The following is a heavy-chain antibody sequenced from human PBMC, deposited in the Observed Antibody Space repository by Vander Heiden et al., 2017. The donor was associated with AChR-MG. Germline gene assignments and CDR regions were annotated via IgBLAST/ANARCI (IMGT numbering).Heavy chain of an antibody. V-gene: IGHV3-9*01. CDR3: AKDIKSGWYGEINYYYYYMDV. J-gene: IGHJ6*03. CDR2: ISWNSGSI. D-gene: IGHD6-19*01. Sequence: EVQLVESGGGLVQPGRSLRLSCAASGFTFDDYAMHWVRQAPGKGLEWVSGISWNSGSIGYADSVKGRFTISRDNAKNSLYLQTNSLRAEDTALYYCAKDIKSGWYGEINYYYYYMDVWGKGTTVTVSS. CDR1: GFTFDDYA.